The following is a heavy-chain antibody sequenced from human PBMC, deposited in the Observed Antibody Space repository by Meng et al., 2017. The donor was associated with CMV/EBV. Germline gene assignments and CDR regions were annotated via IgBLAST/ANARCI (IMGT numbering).Heavy chain of an antibody. CDR3: ARAPLRPFNWSDP. J-gene: IGHJ5*02. CDR1: GGSTSSGGYY. V-gene: IGHV4-31*01. CDR2: IYYSGST. Sequence: LRPSCTVSGGSTSSGGYYWSWIRQHPGKGLEWIGYIYYSGSTYYNPSLKSPVTISVDTSKNQFSLKLSSVTAANTAVYYCARAPLRPFNWSDPWGQGTLVTVSS. D-gene: IGHD6-6*01.